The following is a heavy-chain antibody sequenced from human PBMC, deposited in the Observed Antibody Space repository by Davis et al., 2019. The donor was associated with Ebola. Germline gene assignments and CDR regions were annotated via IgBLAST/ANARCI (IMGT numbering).Heavy chain of an antibody. D-gene: IGHD6-13*01. V-gene: IGHV3-48*02. J-gene: IGHJ4*02. CDR3: ARAYGSSWYDY. CDR1: GFTLSSYS. CDR2: VGLSSTTT. Sequence: PGGSLRLSCEASGFTLSSYSMNWLRQTPGKGLEWISYVGLSSTTTSYADSVRGRFTISRDNAKNSVYLQMNSLRDEDTAVYYCARAYGSSWYDYWGQGTLVTVSS.